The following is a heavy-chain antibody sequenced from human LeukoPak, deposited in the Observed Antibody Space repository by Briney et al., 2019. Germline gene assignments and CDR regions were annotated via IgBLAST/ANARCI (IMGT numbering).Heavy chain of an antibody. Sequence: SETLSLTCNVSGASISDYYWSWIRQSAGKGLEWIGRIYATETDFNPSLKSRLTMSIDTSKNQFSLKLRSVTAADTGVYYCARNPQLWFGYYYYYYMDVWGKGPTVTVSS. CDR2: IYATET. V-gene: IGHV4-4*07. D-gene: IGHD3-10*01. CDR1: GASISDYY. J-gene: IGHJ6*03. CDR3: ARNPQLWFGYYYYYYMDV.